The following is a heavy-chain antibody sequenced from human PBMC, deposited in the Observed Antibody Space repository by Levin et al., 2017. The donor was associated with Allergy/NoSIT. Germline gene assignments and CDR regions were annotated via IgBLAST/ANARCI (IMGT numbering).Heavy chain of an antibody. D-gene: IGHD4-17*01. CDR3: AKRGRDGDYFDY. CDR1: GFTFSSYA. J-gene: IGHJ4*02. CDR2: ISGSGGST. V-gene: IGHV3-23*01. Sequence: EASVKVSCAASGFTFSSYAMSWVRQAPGKGLEWVSAISGSGGSTYYADSVKGRFTISRDNSKNTLYLQMNSLRAEDTAVYYCAKRGRDGDYFDYWGQGTLVTVSS.